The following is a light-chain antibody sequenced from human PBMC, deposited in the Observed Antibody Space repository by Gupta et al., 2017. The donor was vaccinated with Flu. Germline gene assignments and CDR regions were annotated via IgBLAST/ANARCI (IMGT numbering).Light chain of an antibody. J-gene: IGKJ1*01. V-gene: IGKV1-5*03. Sequence: GDRVTITCRASQSISSWLAWYQQKPGKAPKLLIYKASSLESGVPSRFSGSGSGTEFTHTISSLQPDDFATYYCQQYNSYSGTFGQGTKVEIK. CDR3: QQYNSYSGT. CDR1: QSISSW. CDR2: KAS.